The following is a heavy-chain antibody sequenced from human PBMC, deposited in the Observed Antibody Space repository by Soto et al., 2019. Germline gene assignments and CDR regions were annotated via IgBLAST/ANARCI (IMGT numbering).Heavy chain of an antibody. V-gene: IGHV3-13*01. CDR1: GFTFSSYD. CDR2: IGTAGGT. Sequence: SLRLSCAASGFTFSSYDMHWARQATGKGLEWVSAIGTAGGTYYPGSVKGRFTISRENAKNSLYLQMNSLRAGDTAVYYCARAAAAGYYYYGMDVWGQGTTVTVSS. J-gene: IGHJ6*02. CDR3: ARAAAAGYYYYGMDV. D-gene: IGHD6-13*01.